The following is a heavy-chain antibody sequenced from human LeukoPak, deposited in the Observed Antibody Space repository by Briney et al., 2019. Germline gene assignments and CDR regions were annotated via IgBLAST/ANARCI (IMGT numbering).Heavy chain of an antibody. V-gene: IGHV4-59*01. CDR2: LSYSGST. J-gene: IGHJ4*02. CDR1: GGSISTYY. D-gene: IGHD6-6*01. CDR3: ARTYSTSLVFDF. Sequence: PSETLSLTCTVSGGSISTYYWNWLRQPPGKGLEWIGYLSYSGSTNHNPSLKGRVTISGDTSKNQFSLKLSSVTAADTAFYYCARTYSTSLVFDFWGQGTLVTVSS.